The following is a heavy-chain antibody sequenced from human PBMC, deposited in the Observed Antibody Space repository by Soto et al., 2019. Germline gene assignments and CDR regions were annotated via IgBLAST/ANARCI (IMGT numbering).Heavy chain of an antibody. V-gene: IGHV4-31*03. D-gene: IGHD6-6*01. Sequence: SETLSLTCTVSGGSISSGGYYWSWIRQHPGKGLEWIGYIYYSGRTYYNPSLHSRVSIAVDTTENQFSLKLTSVTAADTSVYYCARGPFSSSSSWFDPWGRGTVVTVS. CDR2: IYYSGRT. J-gene: IGHJ5*02. CDR1: GGSISSGGYY. CDR3: ARGPFSSSSSWFDP.